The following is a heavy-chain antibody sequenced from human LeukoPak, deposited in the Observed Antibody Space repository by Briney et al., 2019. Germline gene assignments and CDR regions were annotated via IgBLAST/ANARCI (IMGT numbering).Heavy chain of an antibody. CDR2: ISNTGGST. CDR3: AKRASGSGTSLYYFDY. J-gene: IGHJ4*02. D-gene: IGHD3-10*01. V-gene: IGHV3-23*01. CDR1: GFTFSSYA. Sequence: TGGSLRLSCAASGFTFSSYAMSWVRQAPGKGLEWVSVISNTGGSTFYADSVKGRFTISRDNSKSTLYLQMNSLRAEDTAVYYCAKRASGSGTSLYYFDYWGQGTLVTVSS.